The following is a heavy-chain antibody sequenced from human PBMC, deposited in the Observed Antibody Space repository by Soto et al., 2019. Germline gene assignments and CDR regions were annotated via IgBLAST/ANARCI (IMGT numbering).Heavy chain of an antibody. V-gene: IGHV3-21*01. D-gene: IGHD2-2*01. CDR1: GFTFSSYS. CDR3: ASSYEDIVVVPGSDY. J-gene: IGHJ4*02. Sequence: PGGSLRLSCAASGFTFSSYSMNWVRQAPGKGLEWVSSISSSSSYIYYADSVKGRFTISRDNAKNSLYLQMNSLRAEDTAVYYCASSYEDIVVVPGSDYWGQGTLVTVSS. CDR2: ISSSSSYI.